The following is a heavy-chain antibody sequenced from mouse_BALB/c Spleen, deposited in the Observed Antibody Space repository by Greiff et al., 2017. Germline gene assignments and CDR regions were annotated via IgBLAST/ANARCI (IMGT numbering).Heavy chain of an antibody. D-gene: IGHD1-2*01. J-gene: IGHJ3*01. Sequence: VQLQQSGAELVRPGALVKLSCKASGFNIKDYYMHWVKQRPEQGLEWIGWIDPENGNTIYDPKFQGKASITADTSSNTAYLQLSSLTSEDTAVYYCASITTAPLAYWGQGTLVTVSA. V-gene: IGHV14-1*02. CDR3: ASITTAPLAY. CDR1: GFNIKDYY. CDR2: IDPENGNT.